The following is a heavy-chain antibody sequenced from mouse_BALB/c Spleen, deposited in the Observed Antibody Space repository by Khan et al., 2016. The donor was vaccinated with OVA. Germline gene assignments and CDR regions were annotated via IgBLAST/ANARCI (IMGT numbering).Heavy chain of an antibody. D-gene: IGHD2-10*01. J-gene: IGHJ3*01. CDR2: IDPANGNV. CDR1: GFNIEDTY. V-gene: IGHV14-3*02. CDR3: IRVAYNGLFAY. Sequence: VQLQQSGAEFVKPGASVKLSCTASGFNIEDTYMHWINQRPQQGLVWIGRIDPANGNVKYDPKLRDKANISADVSSNTAYLPLSSLTSDYTAVYYCIRVAYNGLFAYWGQGTLVTVSA.